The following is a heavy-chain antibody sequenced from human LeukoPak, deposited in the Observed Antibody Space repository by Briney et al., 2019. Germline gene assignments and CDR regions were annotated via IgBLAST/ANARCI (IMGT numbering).Heavy chain of an antibody. Sequence: GRSLRLSCAASGFIFSTYGIHWVRQPPGKGLEWVAVIWHDGSITYYADSVKGRFTISRDNSKDTLYLEMNSLRAEDTAVYYCARAVGPFDFWGQGTMVTVSS. V-gene: IGHV3-33*01. CDR2: IWHDGSIT. CDR3: ARAVGPFDF. J-gene: IGHJ3*01. CDR1: GFIFSTYG.